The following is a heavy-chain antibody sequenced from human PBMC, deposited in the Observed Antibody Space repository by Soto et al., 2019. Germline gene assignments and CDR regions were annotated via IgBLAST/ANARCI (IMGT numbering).Heavy chain of an antibody. CDR2: INPSGGST. Sequence: ASVKVSCKASGYTFTSYYMHWVRQAPGQGXEWMGIINPSGGSTSYAQKFQGRVTMTRDTSTSTVYMELSSLRSEDTAVYYCARIDRLDGYSGYDYSSPFDYWGQGTLVTVSS. D-gene: IGHD5-12*01. CDR3: ARIDRLDGYSGYDYSSPFDY. V-gene: IGHV1-46*01. CDR1: GYTFTSYY. J-gene: IGHJ4*02.